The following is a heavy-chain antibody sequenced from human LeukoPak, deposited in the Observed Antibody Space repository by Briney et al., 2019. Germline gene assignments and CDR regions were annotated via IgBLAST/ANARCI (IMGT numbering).Heavy chain of an antibody. Sequence: ASVKVSCKASGYTFTSYGISWVRQAPGQGLEWMGWISAYNDNTNSAQKLHGRVTMSTDTSTSTAYMELRSLRSDDTAVYYCARGAVAGNYYYYMDVWGKGTTVTVSS. CDR1: GYTFTSYG. D-gene: IGHD6-19*01. CDR3: ARGAVAGNYYYYMDV. V-gene: IGHV1-18*01. J-gene: IGHJ6*03. CDR2: ISAYNDNT.